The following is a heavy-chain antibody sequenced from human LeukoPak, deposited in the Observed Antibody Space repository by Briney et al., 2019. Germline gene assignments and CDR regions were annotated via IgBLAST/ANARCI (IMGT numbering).Heavy chain of an antibody. CDR1: GNSN. CDR3: ASGGYDWDAYDY. D-gene: IGHD5-12*01. J-gene: IGHJ4*02. CDR2: IRPGGGAT. V-gene: IGHV1-46*01. Sequence: ASVKVSCKDSGNSNIHWVRQTPGQGPEWMGLIRPGGGATSYAQKFQGRVSMTRDRSTSIVYMELSSLRSEGTAIYFCASGGYDWDAYDYWGQGTPVSVSS.